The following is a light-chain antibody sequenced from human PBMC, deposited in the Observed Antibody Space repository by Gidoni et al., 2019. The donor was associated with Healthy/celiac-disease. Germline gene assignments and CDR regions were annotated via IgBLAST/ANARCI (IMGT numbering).Light chain of an antibody. V-gene: IGLV3-21*04. CDR1: HIGSKS. J-gene: IGLJ2*01. Sequence: SSGLTQPPSVSVAPGKTARITCGGQHIGSKSVDWYQQKPGQPPVLVIYYDSDRPSGNPERFSGSNSGNTATLTSSRVEAGDEDDYYCQVWDSSSDRVFGGGTKLTVL. CDR3: QVWDSSSDRV. CDR2: YDS.